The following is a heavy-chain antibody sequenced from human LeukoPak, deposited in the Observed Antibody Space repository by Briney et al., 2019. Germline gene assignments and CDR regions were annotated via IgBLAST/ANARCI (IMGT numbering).Heavy chain of an antibody. CDR1: GFTFSSYW. CDR2: MKQDGSEK. D-gene: IGHD3-10*01. J-gene: IGHJ4*02. CDR3: ASSSKVWFGELDVFYFDY. Sequence: GGSLRLSCAASGFTFSSYWMSWVRQAPGKGLEWVANMKQDGSEKYYVDSVRGRFTISRDNAKNSLYLQMNSLRAEDTAVYYCASSSKVWFGELDVFYFDYWGQGTLVTVSS. V-gene: IGHV3-7*03.